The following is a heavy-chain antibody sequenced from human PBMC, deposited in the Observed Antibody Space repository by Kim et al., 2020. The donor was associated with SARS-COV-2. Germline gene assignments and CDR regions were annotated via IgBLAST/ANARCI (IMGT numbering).Heavy chain of an antibody. Sequence: PTYARGITGRFVVSLDTAVRTAYLQISSLKAEDTAVYYCARGAVAGTYFDYWGQGTLVTVSS. D-gene: IGHD6-19*01. V-gene: IGHV7-4-1*02. J-gene: IGHJ4*02. CDR2: P. CDR3: ARGAVAGTYFDY.